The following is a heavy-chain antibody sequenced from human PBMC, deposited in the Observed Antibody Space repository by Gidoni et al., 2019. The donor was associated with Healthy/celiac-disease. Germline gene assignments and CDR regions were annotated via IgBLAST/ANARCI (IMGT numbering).Heavy chain of an antibody. J-gene: IGHJ4*02. CDR1: GFTFISYA. CDR3: ARDSEQWLPRYYFDY. Sequence: QVQLVESGGGVVQPGRSLRLSCAASGFTFISYAMHWVRQAPGKGLEWVAVISYDGSNKYYADSVKGRFTISRDNSKNTLYLQMNSLRAEDTAVYYCARDSEQWLPRYYFDYWGQGTLVTVSS. V-gene: IGHV3-30-3*01. D-gene: IGHD6-19*01. CDR2: ISYDGSNK.